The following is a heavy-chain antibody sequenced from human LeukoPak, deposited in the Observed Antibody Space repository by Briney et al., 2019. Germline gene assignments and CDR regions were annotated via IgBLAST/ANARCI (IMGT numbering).Heavy chain of an antibody. V-gene: IGHV1-24*01. J-gene: IGHJ6*02. CDR1: GYTLTELS. D-gene: IGHD3-22*01. CDR3: ARPAQSYYDSSGSYGGPYYYYGMDV. Sequence: ASVKVSCKVSGYTLTELSMHWVRQAPGKGLEWMGGFDPEDGETIYAQKFQGGVTMTEDTSTDTAYMELSSLRSEDTAVYYCARPAQSYYDSSGSYGGPYYYYGMDVWGQGTTVTVSS. CDR2: FDPEDGET.